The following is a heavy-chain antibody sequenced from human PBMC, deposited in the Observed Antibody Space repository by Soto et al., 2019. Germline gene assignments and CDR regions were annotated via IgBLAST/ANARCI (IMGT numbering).Heavy chain of an antibody. CDR1: VGTFSSYA. V-gene: IGHV1-69*12. CDR2: IIPIFGTA. D-gene: IGHD3-16*01. CDR3: ARWGGAAPKG. Sequence: QVQLVQSGAEVKKPGSSVKVSCKASVGTFSSYAISWVRQAPGQGLEWRGGIIPIFGTANYAQKFQGRVTITEAESPSTAYMELSSMRSEYTAVYYCARWGGAAPKGWGQGTLVTVSS. J-gene: IGHJ4*02.